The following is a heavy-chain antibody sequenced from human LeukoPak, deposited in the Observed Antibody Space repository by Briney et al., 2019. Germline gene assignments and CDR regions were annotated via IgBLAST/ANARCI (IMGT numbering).Heavy chain of an antibody. D-gene: IGHD2-2*02. Sequence: ASVKVSCKTSGYTFTGYYLHWVRQAPGQGLEWMGRIDPDSGGTHYAQKFQVRVTVTRDTSITTVYMELSGLTSDDTAVYCCARVPGPYTTSRFDYWGQGTLVTVSS. V-gene: IGHV1-2*02. CDR3: ARVPGPYTTSRFDY. CDR2: IDPDSGGT. CDR1: GYTFTGYY. J-gene: IGHJ4*02.